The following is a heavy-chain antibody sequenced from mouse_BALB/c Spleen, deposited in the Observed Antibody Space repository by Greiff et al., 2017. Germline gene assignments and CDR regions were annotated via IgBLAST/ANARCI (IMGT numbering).Heavy chain of an antibody. Sequence: VQLQQSGAELVKPGASVKLSCTASGFNIKDTYMHWVKQRPEQGLEWIGRIDPANGNTKYDPKFQGKATITADTSSNTAYLQLSSLTSEDTAVYYCASIYDGYYPWFAYWGQGTLVTVSA. D-gene: IGHD2-3*01. J-gene: IGHJ3*01. CDR2: IDPANGNT. CDR1: GFNIKDTY. V-gene: IGHV14-3*02. CDR3: ASIYDGYYPWFAY.